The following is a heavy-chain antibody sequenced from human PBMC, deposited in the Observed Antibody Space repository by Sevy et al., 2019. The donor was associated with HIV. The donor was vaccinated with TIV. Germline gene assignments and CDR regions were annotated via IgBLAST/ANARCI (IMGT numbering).Heavy chain of an antibody. CDR1: GGSFSGDF. J-gene: IGHJ4*02. CDR3: ARAAIAAPGAPFDD. V-gene: IGHV4-34*01. CDR2: INHRGAT. D-gene: IGHD6-13*01. Sequence: SETLPLTCAVYGGSFSGDFWSWIRQPPGKGPEWIGEINHRGATSYNSLFKSRVSISIDTSRKQFSLKLTSVTAADTAVYYCARAAIAAPGAPFDDWGQGTLVTVSS.